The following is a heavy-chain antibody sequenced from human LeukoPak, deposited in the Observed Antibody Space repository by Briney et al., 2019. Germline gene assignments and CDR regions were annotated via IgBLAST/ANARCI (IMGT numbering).Heavy chain of an antibody. D-gene: IGHD4-17*01. Sequence: GESLRLSCAASGFTFSSYAMSWVRQAPGKGLEWVSAISGSGGSTYYADSVKGRFTISRDNSKNTLYLQMNSLRAEDTAVCYCAKELQNYGDLDYWGQGTLVTVSS. CDR1: GFTFSSYA. J-gene: IGHJ4*02. CDR3: AKELQNYGDLDY. V-gene: IGHV3-23*01. CDR2: ISGSGGST.